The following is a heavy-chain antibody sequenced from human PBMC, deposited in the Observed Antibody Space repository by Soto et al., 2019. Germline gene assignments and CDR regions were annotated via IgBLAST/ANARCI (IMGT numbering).Heavy chain of an antibody. D-gene: IGHD6-13*01. J-gene: IGHJ4*02. CDR3: ARCIAALGPIDY. CDR2: IYYSGST. CDR1: GGSIRSYY. Sequence: SETLALTCTVSGGSIRSYYWSWIRQPPGKGLEWIGEIYYSGSTNYNPSLKSRVTISIDKSKNQFSLKLTSVTAADTAVYYCARCIAALGPIDYWGQGTLVTVSS. V-gene: IGHV4-59*12.